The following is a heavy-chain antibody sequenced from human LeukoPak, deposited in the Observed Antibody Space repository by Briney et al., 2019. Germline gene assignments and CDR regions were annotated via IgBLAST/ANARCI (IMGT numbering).Heavy chain of an antibody. J-gene: IGHJ4*01. V-gene: IGHV4-34*01. CDR3: AKGSHYDRRCYYGNFFDF. D-gene: IGHD3-22*01. CDR2: INHSGST. Sequence: SETLSLTCAVYGGSFSGYYWSWIRQPPGKGLEWIGEINHSGSTNYNPSLKSRVTISVDTSKNQFSLKLSSVTAADTAVYYCAKGSHYDRRCYYGNFFDFRGQGNLGNVS. CDR1: GGSFSGYY.